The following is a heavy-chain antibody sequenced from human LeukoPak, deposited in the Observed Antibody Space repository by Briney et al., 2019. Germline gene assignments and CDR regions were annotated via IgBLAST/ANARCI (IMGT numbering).Heavy chain of an antibody. CDR3: ARATLSPLSFTNSWYSEWFDP. J-gene: IGHJ5*02. D-gene: IGHD6-13*01. V-gene: IGHV1-18*01. Sequence: ASVTVSFKASRYTLASYAITWVRQAPAPGLEWMGWISANSGNTNYAHKLQDRVTITTDTSTNTAYMELRSLRSDDTAVYYCARATLSPLSFTNSWYSEWFDPWGQGTLVTVSS. CDR1: RYTLASYA. CDR2: ISANSGNT.